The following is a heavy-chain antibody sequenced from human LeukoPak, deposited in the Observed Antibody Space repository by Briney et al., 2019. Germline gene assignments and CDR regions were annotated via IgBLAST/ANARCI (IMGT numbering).Heavy chain of an antibody. CDR3: ARGGNALDY. J-gene: IGHJ4*02. D-gene: IGHD4-23*01. V-gene: IGHV4-59*01. CDR2: FYYTGST. Sequence: SETLSLTCTVSGGSISTYYWSWIRQPPGKGLDWIGSFYYTGSTNYNPSLRSRVTISLGTSKNQISLRLSSVTAADTAVYYCARGGNALDYWGQGTLVTVSS. CDR1: GGSISTYY.